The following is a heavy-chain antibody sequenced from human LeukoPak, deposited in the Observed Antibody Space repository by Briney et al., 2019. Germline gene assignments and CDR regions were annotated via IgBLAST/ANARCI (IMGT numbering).Heavy chain of an antibody. CDR1: GFTFSSYS. CDR2: ISSSSSYI. CDR3: ARVEGIRIDY. D-gene: IGHD2-15*01. V-gene: IGHV3-21*01. J-gene: IGHJ4*02. Sequence: GRSLRLSCAASGFTFSSYSMNWVRQAPGKGLEWVSSISSSSSYIYYADSVRGRFTISRDNAKNSLYLQMNSLRAEDTAVYYCARVEGIRIDYWGQGTLVTVSS.